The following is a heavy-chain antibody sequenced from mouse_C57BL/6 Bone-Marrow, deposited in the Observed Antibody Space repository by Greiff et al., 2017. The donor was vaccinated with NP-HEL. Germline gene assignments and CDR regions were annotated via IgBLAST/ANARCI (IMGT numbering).Heavy chain of an antibody. V-gene: IGHV14-4*01. J-gene: IGHJ1*03. Sequence: EVQLQQSGAELVRPGASVKLSCTASGFNIKDDYMHWVKQRPEQGLEWIGWIDPENGDTEYASKVQGKATITADTSSNTAYLQLSSLTSEDTAVYYCTTHYYYGSSPYWYFDVWGTGTTVTVSS. CDR3: TTHYYYGSSPYWYFDV. D-gene: IGHD1-1*01. CDR2: IDPENGDT. CDR1: GFNIKDDY.